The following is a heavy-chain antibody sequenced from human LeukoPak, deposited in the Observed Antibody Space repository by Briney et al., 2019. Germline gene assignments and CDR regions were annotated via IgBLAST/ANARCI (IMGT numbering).Heavy chain of an antibody. CDR1: GYTFTSYY. V-gene: IGHV1-46*01. J-gene: IGHJ4*02. D-gene: IGHD5-18*01. CDR2: INPSGGST. CDR3: ARDGVGYSYGYWLDY. Sequence: ASVKVSCKASGYTFTSYYMHWVRQAPGQGLEWMGIINPSGGSTSYAQKFQGRVTMTRDTSTSTVYMELSSLRSEDTAVYYCARDGVGYSYGYWLDYWGQGTLVTVSS.